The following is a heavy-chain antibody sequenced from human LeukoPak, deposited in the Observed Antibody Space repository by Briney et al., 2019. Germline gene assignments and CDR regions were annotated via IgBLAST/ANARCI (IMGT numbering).Heavy chain of an antibody. CDR2: IYTSGST. Sequence: SETLSLTCTVSGGPISSYYWSWIRQPAGKGLEWIGRIYTSGSTNYNPSLKSRVTMSVDTSKNQFSLKLSSVTAADTAVYYCARTKYGGTPSSNWFDPWGQGTLVTVSS. V-gene: IGHV4-4*07. CDR1: GGPISSYY. CDR3: ARTKYGGTPSSNWFDP. J-gene: IGHJ5*02. D-gene: IGHD4-23*01.